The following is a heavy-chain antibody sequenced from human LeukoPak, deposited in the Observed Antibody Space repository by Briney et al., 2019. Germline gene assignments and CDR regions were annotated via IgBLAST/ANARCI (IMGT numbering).Heavy chain of an antibody. V-gene: IGHV4-4*09. D-gene: IGHD6-6*01. CDR1: GGSISTYY. CDR2: IHPRERT. CDR3: ARHDAGIAARPFDN. Sequence: SETLSPTRTVSGGSISTYYWSWIRRPPGKGLEWIAYIHPRERTTHHPSLHSRSTISVDTSKNQFSLKLSSVTAADAAVYYCARHDAGIAARPFDNWGQGTLVTVSS. J-gene: IGHJ4*02.